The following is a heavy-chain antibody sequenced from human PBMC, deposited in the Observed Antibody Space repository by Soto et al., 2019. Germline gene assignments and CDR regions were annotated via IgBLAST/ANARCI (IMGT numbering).Heavy chain of an antibody. CDR2: FDPEDGET. CDR1: GYTLTELS. CDR3: AVAKDSSGWYSPLEYFQH. V-gene: IGHV1-24*01. Sequence: ASVKVSCKVSGYTLTELSMHWARQAPGKGLEWMGGFDPEDGETIYAQKFQGRVTMTEDTSTDTAYMELSSLRSEDTAVYYCAVAKDSSGWYSPLEYFQHWGQGTLVTVSS. J-gene: IGHJ1*01. D-gene: IGHD6-19*01.